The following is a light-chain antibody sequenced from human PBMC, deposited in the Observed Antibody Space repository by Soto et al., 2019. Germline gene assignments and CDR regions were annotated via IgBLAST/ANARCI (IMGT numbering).Light chain of an antibody. V-gene: IGKV4-1*01. Sequence: DIVMTQSPDSLAVSLGARATINCKSSQSVLYSSNNKNYLAWYQQKPGQPPNLLIYWASTRESGVPERFSGSGSGTDFTLTISSLQAEDVAVYYCQQYYTTPWTFGQGTKVEIK. J-gene: IGKJ1*01. CDR1: QSVLYSSNNKNY. CDR3: QQYYTTPWT. CDR2: WAS.